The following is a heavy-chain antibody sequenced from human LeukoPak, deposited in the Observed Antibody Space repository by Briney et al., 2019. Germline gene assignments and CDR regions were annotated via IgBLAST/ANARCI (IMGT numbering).Heavy chain of an antibody. Sequence: GGSLRLSCVASGFNFNSHCMHWVRPAPGKGLEWVAFIKSDGGDISYADSVKGRFTISRDNSENTLSLQMNSLRTEDTALYYCTKKGCSGGACPYYDWYFDLWGRGTLVTVSS. CDR3: TKKGCSGGACPYYDWYFDL. CDR1: GFNFNSHC. J-gene: IGHJ2*01. D-gene: IGHD5-12*01. CDR2: IKSDGGDI. V-gene: IGHV3-30*02.